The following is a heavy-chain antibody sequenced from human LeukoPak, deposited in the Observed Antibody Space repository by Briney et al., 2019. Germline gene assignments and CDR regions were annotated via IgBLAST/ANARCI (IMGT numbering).Heavy chain of an antibody. Sequence: PSETLSLTCTVSGGSISSSSYYWGWIRQPPGKGLEWIGSIYYSGSTYYNPSLKSRVTISVDTSKNQFSLKLSSVTAADTAVYYCARLRRKLFGVTMVRGARGNAFDIWGQGTMVTVSS. CDR1: GGSISSSSYY. CDR3: ARLRRKLFGVTMVRGARGNAFDI. CDR2: IYYSGST. J-gene: IGHJ3*02. D-gene: IGHD3-10*01. V-gene: IGHV4-39*07.